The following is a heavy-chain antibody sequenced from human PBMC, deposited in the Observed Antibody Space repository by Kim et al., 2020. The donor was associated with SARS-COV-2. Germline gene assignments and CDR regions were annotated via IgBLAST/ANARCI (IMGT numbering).Heavy chain of an antibody. J-gene: IGHJ4*02. CDR3: AIPPRSGGSCDTC. CDR1: GFTFSSYG. Sequence: GSLRLSCAASGFTFSSYGMHWVRQAPGKGLEWVAVISYDGSNKYYADSVKGRFTISRDNSKNTLYLQMNSLRAEDTAVYYCAIPPRSGGSCDTCWGQGTLVTVSS. CDR2: ISYDGSNK. V-gene: IGHV3-30*03. D-gene: IGHD2-15*01.